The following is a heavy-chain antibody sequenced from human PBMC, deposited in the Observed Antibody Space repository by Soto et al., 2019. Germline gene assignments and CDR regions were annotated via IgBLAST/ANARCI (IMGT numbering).Heavy chain of an antibody. D-gene: IGHD3-10*01. Sequence: GGSLRLSCAASGFTFSIYGMHCVRQAPGKGLEWVAVISYDGSNKYYADSVKGRFSISRDNSKNTLYLQMNSLRAEDTAVYYCAREGGYGSYGMDVWGQGTTVTVSS. CDR1: GFTFSIYG. CDR2: ISYDGSNK. CDR3: AREGGYGSYGMDV. V-gene: IGHV3-30-3*01. J-gene: IGHJ6*02.